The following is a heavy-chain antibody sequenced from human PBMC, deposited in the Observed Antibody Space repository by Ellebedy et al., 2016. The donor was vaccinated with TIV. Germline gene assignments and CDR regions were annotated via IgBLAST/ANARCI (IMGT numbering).Heavy chain of an antibody. CDR3: TRGGYGDNVGKFEY. CDR2: TYYRSKWYN. J-gene: IGHJ4*02. V-gene: IGHV6-1*01. CDR1: GDTVSNTGAS. Sequence: SETLSLXCAISGDTVSNTGASWNWIRQSPSRGLEWLGRTYYRSKWYNDYAVSVRSRITINPDTSKNQFSLQLNSVTPDDTDVYYCTRGGYGDNVGKFEYWGQGTLVTVAS. D-gene: IGHD4-17*01.